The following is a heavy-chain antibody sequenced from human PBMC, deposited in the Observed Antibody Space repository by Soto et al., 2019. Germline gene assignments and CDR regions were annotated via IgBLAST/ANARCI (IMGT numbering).Heavy chain of an antibody. CDR3: ARDRIGVRLPLDP. D-gene: IGHD3-22*01. CDR2: ISGSGGST. Sequence: PGGSLRLSCAASGFTFSSYAMSWVRQAPGKGLEWVSAISGSGGSTYYADSVKGRFTVSRDNSKNTLYLQMNSLRAEDTAVYYCARDRIGVRLPLDPWGQGTLVTVSS. CDR1: GFTFSSYA. J-gene: IGHJ5*02. V-gene: IGHV3-23*01.